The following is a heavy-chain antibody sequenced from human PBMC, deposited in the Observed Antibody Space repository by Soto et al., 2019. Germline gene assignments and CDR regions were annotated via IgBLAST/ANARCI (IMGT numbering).Heavy chain of an antibody. CDR2: ISDYNGNT. D-gene: IGHD2-2*01. CDR3: ARDLSGRYQLLFYNYYMDV. Sequence: QVQLVQSGAEVKKPGASVKVSCKASGYTFTSYGISWVRQAPGQGLEWMGWISDYNGNTNYAQKLQGRVTMTTDTSTITAYMELRSLRSDDTAVYYCARDLSGRYQLLFYNYYMDVWGKGTTVTVSS. J-gene: IGHJ6*03. CDR1: GYTFTSYG. V-gene: IGHV1-18*01.